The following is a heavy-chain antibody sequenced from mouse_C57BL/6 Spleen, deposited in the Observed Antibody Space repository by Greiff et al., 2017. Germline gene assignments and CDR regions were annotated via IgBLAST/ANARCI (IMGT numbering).Heavy chain of an antibody. J-gene: IGHJ2*01. D-gene: IGHD1-1*01. Sequence: EVQLQQSGPELVKPGASVKMSCKASGYTFTDYNMHWVKQSHGKSLEWIGYINPNNGGTSYNQKFKGKATLTVNKSSSTAYMELRSLTSEDSAVYYCARVTTVVAPYYFDYWGQGTTLTVSS. CDR1: GYTFTDYN. CDR3: ARVTTVVAPYYFDY. V-gene: IGHV1-22*01. CDR2: INPNNGGT.